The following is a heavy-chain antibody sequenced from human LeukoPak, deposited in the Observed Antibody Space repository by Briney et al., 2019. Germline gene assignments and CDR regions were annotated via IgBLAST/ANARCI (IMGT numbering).Heavy chain of an antibody. Sequence: GGSLRLSCAASGFTFSSYWMHWVRHAPGKGLEWVSRINSDGSTTSHADSVKGRFTIFRDNAKNTLFLQMNSLRAEDTAVYYCARGGSSSWYGSWGQGTLVTVSS. V-gene: IGHV3-74*01. CDR2: INSDGSTT. D-gene: IGHD6-13*01. CDR3: ARGGSSSWYGS. J-gene: IGHJ5*01. CDR1: GFTFSSYW.